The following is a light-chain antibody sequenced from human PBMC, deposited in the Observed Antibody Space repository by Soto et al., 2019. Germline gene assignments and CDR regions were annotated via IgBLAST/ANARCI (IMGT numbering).Light chain of an antibody. V-gene: IGKV1-39*01. Sequence: DIQMTQSPSSLSASVGDRVTITCRASQSITIYLNWYQRKPGKAPKLLIYDASSLESGVPSRFSGSGSGTDVTLTISRLEPEDFAVYYCQQYGSSGTFGQGTKVDIK. CDR1: QSITIY. J-gene: IGKJ1*01. CDR3: QQYGSSGT. CDR2: DAS.